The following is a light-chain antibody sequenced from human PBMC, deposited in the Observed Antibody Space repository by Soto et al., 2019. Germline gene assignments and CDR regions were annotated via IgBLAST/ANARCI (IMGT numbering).Light chain of an antibody. Sequence: QAAVTQPPSASGTPGQRVTISCSGSSSNIGDNSAYWFQQLPGTAPKLLIYRSTQRPSGVPDRFSGSKSGTSASLAISGLRSEDEADYYCAAWDGSLSAWVFGGGTKLTVL. CDR1: SSNIGDNS. V-gene: IGLV1-47*01. CDR2: RST. J-gene: IGLJ3*02. CDR3: AAWDGSLSAWV.